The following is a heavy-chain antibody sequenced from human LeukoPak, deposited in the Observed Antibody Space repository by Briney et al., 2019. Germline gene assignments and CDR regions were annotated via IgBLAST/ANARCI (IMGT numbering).Heavy chain of an antibody. CDR3: ARDLYDSSGYKFDY. CDR1: GYTFTGYY. V-gene: IGHV1-2*06. J-gene: IGHJ4*02. CDR2: INPNSGGT. D-gene: IGHD3-22*01. Sequence: ASVKVSCKASGYTFTGYYMQWVREAPGQGLEWMVRINPNSGGTNYAQKFQGRVTMTRDTSISTAYMELSRLRSDDTAVYYCARDLYDSSGYKFDYWGQGTLVTVSS.